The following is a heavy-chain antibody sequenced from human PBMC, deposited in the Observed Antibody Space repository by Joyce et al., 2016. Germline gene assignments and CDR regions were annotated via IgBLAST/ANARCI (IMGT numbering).Heavy chain of an antibody. CDR1: GGDFSNYT. Sequence: QVLLVQSGAAVKRPGSSLRVSCKSSGGDFSNYTVNWVRQAPGQRLEWMGGMIPLFGAAKYAEDFQGRVTLTADQSTRTAYLELSSLTSADTAVYYCARGGTSSDHYFFYTLDVWGPGTTVIVSS. V-gene: IGHV1-69*12. D-gene: IGHD1-14*01. CDR2: MIPLFGAA. J-gene: IGHJ6*02. CDR3: ARGGTSSDHYFFYTLDV.